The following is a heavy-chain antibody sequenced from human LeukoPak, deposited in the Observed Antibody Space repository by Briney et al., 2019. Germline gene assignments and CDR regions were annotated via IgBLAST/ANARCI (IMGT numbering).Heavy chain of an antibody. D-gene: IGHD4-17*01. CDR3: IVFGDSNH. Sequence: GGSLRLSCAASGFTFSSYGMSWVRQAPGKGLEWVSAIGGRDGSTCYADSVKGRFTISRDTSRNTLYLQINSLRVEDTAVYYCIVFGDSNHWGQGTLVTVSS. V-gene: IGHV3-23*01. J-gene: IGHJ5*02. CDR2: IGGRDGST. CDR1: GFTFSSYG.